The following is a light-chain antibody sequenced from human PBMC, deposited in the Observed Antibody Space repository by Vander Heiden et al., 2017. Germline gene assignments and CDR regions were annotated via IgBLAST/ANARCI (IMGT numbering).Light chain of an antibody. J-gene: IGKJ2*01. CDR3: QQSYSMPYT. CDR2: AAS. V-gene: IGKV1-39*01. Sequence: DIQMTQFPSSLSASVGDRVTIACRASQTINNYLNWYQQKPGKAPTLLIYAASSLQSEVPSRFSSSGSGTDFSLTISNLQREDFATYYCQQSYSMPYTFGQGTKLEIK. CDR1: QTINNY.